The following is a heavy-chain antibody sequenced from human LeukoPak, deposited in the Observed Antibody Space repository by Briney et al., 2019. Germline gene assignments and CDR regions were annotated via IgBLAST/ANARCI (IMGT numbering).Heavy chain of an antibody. CDR1: GGSISSGGYY. Sequence: PSETLSLTCTVSGGSISSGGYYWSWIRHHPGKGLEWIGYIYYSGSTYYNPSLKSRVTISVDTSKNQFSLKLSSVTAADTAVYYCARQKYSSTDNWFDPWGQGTLVTVSS. V-gene: IGHV4-31*03. J-gene: IGHJ5*02. CDR3: ARQKYSSTDNWFDP. CDR2: IYYSGST. D-gene: IGHD6-13*01.